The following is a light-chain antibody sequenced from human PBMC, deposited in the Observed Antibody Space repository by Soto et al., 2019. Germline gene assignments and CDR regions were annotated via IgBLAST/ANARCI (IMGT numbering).Light chain of an antibody. CDR1: QSVTSRY. Sequence: EIVLTQSPATLSLSPGERATLSCGASQSVTSRYLAWYQQKPGLAPRLLIYDASSRATGIPDRFSGSGSGTDFTLTISRLEPEDFAVYYCQQYGSSPPVTFGQGTRLEIK. V-gene: IGKV3D-20*01. CDR2: DAS. J-gene: IGKJ5*01. CDR3: QQYGSSPPVT.